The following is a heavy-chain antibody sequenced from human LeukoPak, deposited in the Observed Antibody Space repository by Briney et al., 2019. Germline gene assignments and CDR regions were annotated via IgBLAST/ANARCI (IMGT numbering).Heavy chain of an antibody. Sequence: PGGSLRLSCAASGFAFNDYDMNWVRQAPGKGLEWVSSITTTSSYIYYAGSVKGRFTISRDNAQNSLFLQMNSLRAEDTAVYYCATEEGSRIAVAGSRYWGQGTPVTVSS. CDR1: GFAFNDYD. V-gene: IGHV3-21*01. J-gene: IGHJ4*02. D-gene: IGHD6-19*01. CDR2: ITTTSSYI. CDR3: ATEEGSRIAVAGSRY.